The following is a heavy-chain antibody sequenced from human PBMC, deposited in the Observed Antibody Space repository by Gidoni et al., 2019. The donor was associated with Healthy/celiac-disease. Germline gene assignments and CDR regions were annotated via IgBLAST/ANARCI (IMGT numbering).Heavy chain of an antibody. V-gene: IGHV1-2*02. CDR1: GYTFTGYY. Sequence: QVQLVQSGAEVKKPGASVTVSCKASGYTFTGYYMHWVRQAPGQGLEWMGWINPNSGGTNYAQKFQGRVTMTRDTSISTAYMELSRLRSDDTAVYYCATAPDSSGWYAAFDYWGQGTLVTVSS. CDR2: INPNSGGT. CDR3: ATAPDSSGWYAAFDY. J-gene: IGHJ4*02. D-gene: IGHD6-19*01.